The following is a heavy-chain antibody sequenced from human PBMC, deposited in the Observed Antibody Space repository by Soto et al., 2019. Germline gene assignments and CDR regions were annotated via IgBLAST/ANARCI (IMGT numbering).Heavy chain of an antibody. Sequence: VKVSCKASGYTFTSYGISWVRQAPGQGLEWMGWISAYNGNTNYAQKLQGRVTMTTDTSTSTAYMELRSLRSDDTAVYYCARPLTDTAMAPLAFDYWGQGTLVTVSS. V-gene: IGHV1-18*04. D-gene: IGHD5-18*01. CDR2: ISAYNGNT. CDR3: ARPLTDTAMAPLAFDY. CDR1: GYTFTSYG. J-gene: IGHJ4*02.